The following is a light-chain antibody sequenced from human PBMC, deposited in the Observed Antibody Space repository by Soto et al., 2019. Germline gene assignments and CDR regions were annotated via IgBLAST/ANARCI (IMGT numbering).Light chain of an antibody. Sequence: DIQMTQSPSSLSASVGDRVSITCQASHHVNRYLTWYQQKPGKAPNLLIYHVSKLKTGVASRFSGSGSGTQFTLTITSLQPEDFATYYCQHPDAAPYTFGHGTRLDIK. CDR1: HHVNRY. V-gene: IGKV1-33*01. J-gene: IGKJ3*01. CDR2: HVS. CDR3: QHPDAAPYT.